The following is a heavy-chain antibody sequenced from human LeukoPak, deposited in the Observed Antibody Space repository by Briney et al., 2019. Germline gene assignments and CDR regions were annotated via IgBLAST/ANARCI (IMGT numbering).Heavy chain of an antibody. CDR3: ARVWQDYSNADY. J-gene: IGHJ4*02. CDR1: GFTFSTYN. CDR2: ISSSSGSI. V-gene: IGHV3-48*01. D-gene: IGHD4-11*01. Sequence: PGGSLRLSXAASGFTFSTYNMNWVRQTPGKGPEWVSYISSSSGSIHYADSVRGRFAISRDNAKNSLYLQMNSLRAEDTAVYYCARVWQDYSNADYWGQGTLVTVSS.